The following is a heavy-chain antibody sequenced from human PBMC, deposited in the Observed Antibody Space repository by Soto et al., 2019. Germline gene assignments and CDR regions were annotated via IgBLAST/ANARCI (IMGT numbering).Heavy chain of an antibody. J-gene: IGHJ5*02. CDR1: DGYIISIGDY. V-gene: IGHV4-39*01. Sequence: SETMSVTSTVADGYIISIGDYWGWINKPPGKGLEWIGSIYYSGSTYYNPSLKSRVTISVDTSKNQFSLKLSSVTAADTAVYYCARQATYYDILTGEIDPWGQGTLVTVSS. CDR2: IYYSGST. D-gene: IGHD3-9*01. CDR3: ARQATYYDILTGEIDP.